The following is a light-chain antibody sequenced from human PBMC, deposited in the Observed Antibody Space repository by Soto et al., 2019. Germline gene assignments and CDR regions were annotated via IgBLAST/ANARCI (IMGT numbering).Light chain of an antibody. J-gene: IGLJ2*01. V-gene: IGLV2-23*01. CDR3: CSYAGSSTLARVV. CDR1: SSDVGSYNL. CDR2: EGS. Sequence: QSALTQPASVSGSPGQSITISCTGTSSDVGSYNLVSWYQQHPGKAPKLMIYEGSKRPSGVSNRFSGSKSRNTASLTISGLQAEDEADYYCCSYAGSSTLARVVFGGGTKLTVL.